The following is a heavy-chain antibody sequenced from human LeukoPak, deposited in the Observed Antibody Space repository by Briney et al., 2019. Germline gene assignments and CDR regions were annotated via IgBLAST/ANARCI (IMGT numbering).Heavy chain of an antibody. D-gene: IGHD2-2*01. Sequence: ASAKVSCKASGYTFTSYGISWVRQAPGQGLEWMGWISAYNGNTNYAQKLQGRVTMTTDTSTSTAYMELRSLRSDDTAVYYCASSVAYCSSTSCYLIEYFQHWGQGTLVTVSS. V-gene: IGHV1-18*01. CDR1: GYTFTSYG. J-gene: IGHJ1*01. CDR2: ISAYNGNT. CDR3: ASSVAYCSSTSCYLIEYFQH.